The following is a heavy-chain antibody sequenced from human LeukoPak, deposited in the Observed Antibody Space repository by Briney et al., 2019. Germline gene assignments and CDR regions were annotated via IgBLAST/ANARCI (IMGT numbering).Heavy chain of an antibody. CDR3: ARRWFGELSYMDV. J-gene: IGHJ6*03. CDR2: IYYSGST. D-gene: IGHD3-10*01. V-gene: IGHV4-59*01. Sequence: SETLSLTCTVSGGSISSYYWSWIRQPPGKGLECIGYIYYSGSTNYNPSLKSRVTISVDTSKNQFSLKLSSVTAADTAVYYCARRWFGELSYMDVWGKGTTVTVSS. CDR1: GGSISSYY.